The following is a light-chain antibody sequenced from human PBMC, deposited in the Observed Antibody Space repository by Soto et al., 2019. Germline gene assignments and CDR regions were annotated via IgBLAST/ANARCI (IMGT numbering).Light chain of an antibody. V-gene: IGKV3-15*01. CDR1: QTVSNN. Sequence: EIMMTQSPATLSVSPGERATLSCRASQTVSNNLARYQQKPGQAPRLLIYYASTRATGIPARFSGSGSGTAFTLTISSLQSEDFALYYCQQYTNWPPITFGQGTRLEIK. CDR3: QQYTNWPPIT. CDR2: YAS. J-gene: IGKJ5*01.